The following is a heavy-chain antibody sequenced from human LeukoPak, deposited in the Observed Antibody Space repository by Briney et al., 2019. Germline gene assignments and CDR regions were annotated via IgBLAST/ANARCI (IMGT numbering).Heavy chain of an antibody. D-gene: IGHD3-10*01. CDR1: GGSISINDYF. V-gene: IGHV4-39*01. Sequence: PSETLSLTCAVSGGSISINDYFWAWIRQPPGKGLEWIGSIYYSGSTYYKPSLKSRVTISVHTSKNQFSLRLSSVTAADTAVYYCARNRYYYGSRNYGVPNWFDPWGQGTLVTVSS. J-gene: IGHJ5*02. CDR2: IYYSGST. CDR3: ARNRYYYGSRNYGVPNWFDP.